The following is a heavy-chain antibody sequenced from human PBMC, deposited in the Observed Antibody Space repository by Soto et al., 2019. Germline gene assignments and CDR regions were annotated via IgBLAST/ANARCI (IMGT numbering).Heavy chain of an antibody. CDR1: GYTFNNYG. D-gene: IGHD3-10*01. J-gene: IGHJ3*02. Sequence: QVQLVQSGYEVKEPGASVTVSCKASGYTFNNYGITWVRQAPGQGLEWIGWISAYNGNANYAQKFQGRVTLTRDTSTSTAYLELRRLRSDDTAVYYWARGTRRFGELFDAFDIWGQGTMVPVSS. CDR2: ISAYNGNA. CDR3: ARGTRRFGELFDAFDI. V-gene: IGHV1-18*01.